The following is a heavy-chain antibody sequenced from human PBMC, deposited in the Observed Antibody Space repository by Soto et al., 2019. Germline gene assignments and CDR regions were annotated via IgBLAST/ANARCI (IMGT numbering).Heavy chain of an antibody. CDR3: ATDQFAVVVITTAFDI. CDR2: IWYDGSNK. CDR1: GFTFSSYG. J-gene: IGHJ3*02. Sequence: GGSLRLSCAASGFTFSSYGMHWVRQAPGKGLEWVAVIWYDGSNKYYADSVKGRFTISRDNSKNTLYLQMNSLRAEDTAVYYCATDQFAVVVITTAFDIWGQGTMVTVSS. V-gene: IGHV3-33*01. D-gene: IGHD3-22*01.